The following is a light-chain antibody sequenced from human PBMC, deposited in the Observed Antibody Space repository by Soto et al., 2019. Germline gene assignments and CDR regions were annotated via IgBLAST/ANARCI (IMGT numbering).Light chain of an antibody. CDR1: STDVGSYNL. V-gene: IGLV2-23*01. CDR3: CSYAGNHTRI. CDR2: EGS. J-gene: IGLJ2*01. Sequence: QSALTQPASVSGAPGQSITVSCTGTSTDVGSYNLVSWYQQYPGKAPKLVIYEGSKRPSGVSNRFSGSRSGNTASLTISGLQAEDEADDFCCSYAGNHTRIFGGGTNLTVL.